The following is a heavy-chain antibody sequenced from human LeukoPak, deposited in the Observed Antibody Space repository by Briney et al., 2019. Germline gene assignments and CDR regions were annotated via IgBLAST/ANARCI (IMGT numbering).Heavy chain of an antibody. J-gene: IGHJ5*02. CDR1: GGSISSGSYY. D-gene: IGHD6-13*01. CDR3: ARVYIASPGQFDP. Sequence: SQTLSLTCTVSGGSISSGSYYWSWIRQPAGKGLEWIGRIYISGSTSYNPSLKSRVTISVDTSKNQFSLKLSSVTAADTAVHYCARVYIASPGQFDPWGQGTLVTVSS. V-gene: IGHV4-61*02. CDR2: IYISGST.